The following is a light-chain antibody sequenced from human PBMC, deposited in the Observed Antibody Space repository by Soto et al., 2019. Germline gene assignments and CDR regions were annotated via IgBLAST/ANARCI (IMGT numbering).Light chain of an antibody. V-gene: IGKV1-39*01. CDR1: QSISSW. Sequence: DIQMTQSPSTLSASVGDRVTITCRASQSISSWLAWYQQKPGKAPNLLIYTASSLESGVPSRFSGSGSGTDFTLTISSLQPEDFATYFCQQSYSRPRTFGQGTKGDIK. CDR3: QQSYSRPRT. CDR2: TAS. J-gene: IGKJ1*01.